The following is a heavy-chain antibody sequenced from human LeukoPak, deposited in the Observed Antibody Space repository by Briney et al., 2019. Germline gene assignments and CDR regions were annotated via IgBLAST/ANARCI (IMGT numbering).Heavy chain of an antibody. Sequence: ASVKVSCKASGYDFTTYGFIWVRQAPGLGLEWMGWISANNGNTKFAQAFRDGVKMTTDTVTQTVYMVVRSLTFDDTAIYYCARTVGDRADPWGQGSLVTVSS. CDR1: GYDFTTYG. CDR2: ISANNGNT. J-gene: IGHJ5*02. V-gene: IGHV1-18*01. CDR3: ARTVGDRADP. D-gene: IGHD2-21*01.